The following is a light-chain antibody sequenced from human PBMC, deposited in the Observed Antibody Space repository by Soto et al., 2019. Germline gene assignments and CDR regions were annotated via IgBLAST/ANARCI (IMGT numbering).Light chain of an antibody. CDR2: DAS. CDR1: HSISSC. V-gene: IGKV1-5*01. J-gene: IGKJ1*01. CDR3: QQYKSYWT. Sequence: DIQMTQSPSTLSASVGDRVTITCRASHSISSCLAWYQQKPGKAPKVLIYDASSLESGVPSRFSGSGSGTEFTLTISSLQPDDFATYYCQQYKSYWTFGQGTKVDI.